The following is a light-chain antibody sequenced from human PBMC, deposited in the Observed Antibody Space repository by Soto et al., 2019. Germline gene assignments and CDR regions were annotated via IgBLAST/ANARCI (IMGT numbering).Light chain of an antibody. CDR2: GTS. CDR1: QSVISN. V-gene: IGKV3D-15*01. Sequence: EIVMTQSPATLSVSPRARATLSCRASQSVISNFAWYQQKPGQAPRLLIYGTSTRATGVPDRFSGSGSGTDFTLTIIRLEPEDSAIYLCQHYISSQWTFAQWTFGQGTRLEIK. J-gene: IGKJ5*01. CDR3: QHYISSQWTFAQWT.